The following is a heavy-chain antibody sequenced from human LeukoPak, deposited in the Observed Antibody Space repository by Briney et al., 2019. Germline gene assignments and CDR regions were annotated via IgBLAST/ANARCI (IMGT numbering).Heavy chain of an antibody. D-gene: IGHD3-10*01. Sequence: PGGSLRLSCAASGFTFSSYAMSWVRQAPGKGLEWVSTIGNTGSSTYYADSVTGRFTISRDNSRNTLDLQMNSLRAEDTAAYYCVKHLFGGSGSGLDYWGQGILVTVST. V-gene: IGHV3-23*01. J-gene: IGHJ4*02. CDR1: GFTFSSYA. CDR2: IGNTGSST. CDR3: VKHLFGGSGSGLDY.